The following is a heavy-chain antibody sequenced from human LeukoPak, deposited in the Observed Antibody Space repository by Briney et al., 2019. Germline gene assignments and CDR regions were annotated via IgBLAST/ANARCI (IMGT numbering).Heavy chain of an antibody. CDR1: GYSLTSGYY. V-gene: IGHV3-9*01. CDR3: TKDSVAMVTTSDY. D-gene: IGHD5-18*01. J-gene: IGHJ4*02. CDR2: ISWNSGII. Sequence: LSLTCTVSGYSLTSGYYWGWIRQPPGKGLEWVSGISWNSGIIGYADSVKGRFTTSRDNAKNSLYLQMNSLRPEDTALYYCTKDSVAMVTTSDYWGQGTLVTVSS.